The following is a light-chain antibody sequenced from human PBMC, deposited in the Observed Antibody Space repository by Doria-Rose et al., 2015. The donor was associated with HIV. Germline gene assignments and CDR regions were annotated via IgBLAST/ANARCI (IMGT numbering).Light chain of an antibody. V-gene: IGKV3-20*01. CDR2: DGS. CDR3: HQYGTSWT. J-gene: IGKJ1*01. CDR1: QSFSSTY. Sequence: EIALTQSPGTLSLSPGERATLSCRASQSFSSTYLAWYQQKPGQAPSLLIYDGSTRATGIPDRFSASGSGTDFTLTINRLEPEDCALYYCHQYGTSWTFGQGTKVEI.